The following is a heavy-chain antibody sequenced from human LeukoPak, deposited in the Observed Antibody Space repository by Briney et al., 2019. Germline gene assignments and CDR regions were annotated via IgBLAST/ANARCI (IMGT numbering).Heavy chain of an antibody. CDR2: IIPIFGTA. J-gene: IGHJ4*02. D-gene: IGHD2-8*01. CDR1: GGTFSSYA. CDR3: ARDYHCTNGVCYRDGYFDY. Sequence: ASVKVSCQASGGTFSSYAISWVRQAPGQGLEWMGGIIPIFGTANYAQKFQGRVTITADESTSTAYMELSSLRSEDTAVYYCARDYHCTNGVCYRDGYFDYWGQGTLVTVSS. V-gene: IGHV1-69*01.